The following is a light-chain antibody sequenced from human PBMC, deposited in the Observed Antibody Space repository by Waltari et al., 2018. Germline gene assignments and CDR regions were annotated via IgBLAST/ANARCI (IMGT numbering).Light chain of an antibody. V-gene: IGKV1-33*01. CDR3: QQYDNPGLT. CDR2: AAS. Sequence: DIQMTQSPSSLSASMGERVTISCQASQDISNNLHWYQQNPGQAPKLLIYAASNLQTGVSSRFSGSGSGTDFTFTISSLQPEDIATYYCQQYDNPGLTFGGGTKVEIK. CDR1: QDISNN. J-gene: IGKJ4*01.